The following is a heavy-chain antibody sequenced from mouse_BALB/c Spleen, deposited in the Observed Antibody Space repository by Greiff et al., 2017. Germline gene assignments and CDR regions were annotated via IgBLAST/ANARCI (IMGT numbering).Heavy chain of an antibody. J-gene: IGHJ3*01. CDR1: GFTFSSYA. Sequence: EVKLVESGGGLVKPGGSLKLSCAASGFTFSSYAMSWVRQSPEKRLEWVAEISSGGSYTYYPDTVTGRFTISRDNAKNTLYLEMSSLRSEDTAMYYCARVQQLGLQFAYWGQGTLVTVSA. V-gene: IGHV5-9-4*01. CDR2: ISSGGSYT. D-gene: IGHD3-1*01. CDR3: ARVQQLGLQFAY.